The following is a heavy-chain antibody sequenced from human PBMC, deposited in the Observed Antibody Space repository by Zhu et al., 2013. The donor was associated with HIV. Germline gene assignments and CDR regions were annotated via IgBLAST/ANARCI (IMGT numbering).Heavy chain of an antibody. J-gene: IGHJ4*02. CDR1: GFTFTSYD. V-gene: IGHV1-8*01. CDR3: ATATGTTDFDY. CDR2: MNPNSNNT. Sequence: QVQLVQSGAEVKKPGASVKVSCKASGFTFTSYDINWVRQATGQGLEWMGWMNPNSNNTGYAQKFQGRVTMTTDSSTSTAYMELRSLTSDDMAVYYCATATGTTDFDYWGQGTLVTVSS. D-gene: IGHD1-7*01.